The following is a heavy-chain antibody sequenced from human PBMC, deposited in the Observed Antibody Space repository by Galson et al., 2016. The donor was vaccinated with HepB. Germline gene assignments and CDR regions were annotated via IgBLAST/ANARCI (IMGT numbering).Heavy chain of an antibody. CDR1: GGSFSSNA. V-gene: IGHV1-69*04. CDR2: IIPFLAIA. D-gene: IGHD6-19*01. CDR3: ARDKGSLFAWLVRGWFDP. J-gene: IGHJ5*02. Sequence: SVKVSCKASGGSFSSNAISWVRQAPGQGLEWMGRIIPFLAIANYAQKFQGRVTISADKSTSTAYMELSSLRSEDTAVYYCARDKGSLFAWLVRGWFDPWGQGTLVTVSS.